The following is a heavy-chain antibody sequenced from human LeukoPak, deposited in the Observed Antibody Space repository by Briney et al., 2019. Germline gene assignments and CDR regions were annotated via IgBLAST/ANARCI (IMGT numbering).Heavy chain of an antibody. CDR3: ARDPTAWLRAGF. V-gene: IGHV3-66*01. J-gene: IGHJ4*02. Sequence: GGPLRLSCATFGFAVSNDYMNGFRQAPGKGLDWVSVIHRDGLTFYADSVKGRFTVSRDSSKNTISLQMDSLRAEDTAVYYCARDPTAWLRAGFWGQGALVTVSS. CDR1: GFAVSNDY. D-gene: IGHD6-19*01. CDR2: IHRDGLT.